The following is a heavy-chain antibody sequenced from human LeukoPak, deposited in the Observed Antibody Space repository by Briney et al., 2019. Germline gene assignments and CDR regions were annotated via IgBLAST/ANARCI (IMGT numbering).Heavy chain of an antibody. D-gene: IGHD2-15*01. CDR3: LRSGGSQTPFDY. Sequence: PSETLSLTCTVSGGSISSSSYYWGWIRQPPGKGLEWIGSIYYSGSTYYNPSLKSRVTISVDTSKNQFSLKLSSVTAADTAVYYCLRSGGSQTPFDYWGQGTLVTVSS. J-gene: IGHJ4*02. V-gene: IGHV4-39*01. CDR2: IYYSGST. CDR1: GGSISSSSYY.